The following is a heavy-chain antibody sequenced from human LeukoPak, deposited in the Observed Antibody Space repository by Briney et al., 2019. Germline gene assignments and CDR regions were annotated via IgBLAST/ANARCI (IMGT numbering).Heavy chain of an antibody. V-gene: IGHV3-23*01. D-gene: IGHD2-2*01. Sequence: GGALRLSCAASGFTFSSYAMSWVRQAPGKGLEWVSGISGGGGSTYYADSVKGRFTISRDNSKNTLYLQMNSLRADDTAVYYCAKGGVVVVPAASFYFDYWGQGTMVTVSS. CDR2: ISGGGGST. CDR3: AKGGVVVVPAASFYFDY. J-gene: IGHJ4*02. CDR1: GFTFSSYA.